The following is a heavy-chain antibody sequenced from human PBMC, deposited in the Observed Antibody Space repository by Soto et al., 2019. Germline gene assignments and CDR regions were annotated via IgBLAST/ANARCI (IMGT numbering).Heavy chain of an antibody. V-gene: IGHV3-13*01. D-gene: IGHD1-20*01. Sequence: EVQLVESGGGLVQPGGSLRLSCAASGFTFSSYDMHWVRQATGKGLEWVSAIGTAGDTYYPGSVKGRFTISRENAKNSLYLQMNSLRAEDTAVYYCARGRITGERRAFDIWGQGTMVTVSS. CDR1: GFTFSSYD. CDR2: IGTAGDT. CDR3: ARGRITGERRAFDI. J-gene: IGHJ3*02.